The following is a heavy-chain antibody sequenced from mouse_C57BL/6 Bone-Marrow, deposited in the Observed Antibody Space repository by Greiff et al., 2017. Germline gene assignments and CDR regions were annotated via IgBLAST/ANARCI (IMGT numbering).Heavy chain of an antibody. CDR2: IHPSDSDT. D-gene: IGHD1-1*01. V-gene: IGHV1-74*01. Sequence: VQLQQPGAELVKPGASVKVSCKASGYTFTSYWMHWVKQRPGQGLEWIGRIHPSDSDTNYNQKFKGKATLTVDKSSSTAYMQLSSLTSEYSAVYYCAMDYGSSPAWFAYWGQGTLVTVSA. J-gene: IGHJ3*01. CDR3: AMDYGSSPAWFAY. CDR1: GYTFTSYW.